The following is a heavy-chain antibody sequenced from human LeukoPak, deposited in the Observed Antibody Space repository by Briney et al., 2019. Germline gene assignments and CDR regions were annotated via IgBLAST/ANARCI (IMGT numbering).Heavy chain of an antibody. CDR1: GFTFSNSY. Sequence: GGSLRLSCEASGFTFSNSYMSWVRQAPGKGLEWVAIINPDGSQGSYVDSVKGRFAISRDNALNSLFLQMNSLSAEDTAVYYCARDPAYGALDIWGQGTTVTVSS. CDR3: ARDPAYGALDI. D-gene: IGHD2-21*01. J-gene: IGHJ3*02. V-gene: IGHV3-7*01. CDR2: INPDGSQG.